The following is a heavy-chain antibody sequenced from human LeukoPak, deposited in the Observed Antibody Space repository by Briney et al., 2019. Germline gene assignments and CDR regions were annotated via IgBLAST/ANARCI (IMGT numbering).Heavy chain of an antibody. V-gene: IGHV3-7*01. CDR3: ARDKYYDRYFDS. CDR1: GFTFNNNR. D-gene: IGHD3-22*01. CDR2: IKQDGSEK. Sequence: GGSLRLSCAGSGFTFNNNRMSWVPQAPGKGLEWVANIKQDGSEKYYVDSVKGRFTISRDNAKNSLSLQMNSLRAEDTAVYYCARDKYYDRYFDSWGQGTLVTVSS. J-gene: IGHJ4*02.